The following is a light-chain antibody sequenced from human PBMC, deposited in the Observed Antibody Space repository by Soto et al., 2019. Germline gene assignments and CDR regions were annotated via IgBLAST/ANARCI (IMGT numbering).Light chain of an antibody. J-gene: IGKJ1*01. CDR2: QAP. CDR1: QSISIW. Sequence: DIPMTQSPSTLSASVGDRVTITCRASQSISIWLAWYQQKPGKAPKILIYQAPSLESGVPSRFSGSGSGTEFTLTISSLQPEDFATYYCQQYSTYTPRTFGQGTKVEI. V-gene: IGKV1-5*03. CDR3: QQYSTYTPRT.